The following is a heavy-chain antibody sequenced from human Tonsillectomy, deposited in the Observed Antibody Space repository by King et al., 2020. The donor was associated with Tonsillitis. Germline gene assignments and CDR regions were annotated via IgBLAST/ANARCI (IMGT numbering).Heavy chain of an antibody. CDR2: ISRGGNTI. CDR3: ARLTSSGWFSDY. J-gene: IGHJ4*02. Sequence: VQLVESGGGLVKPGGSLRLSCAASEFTFSDYYMIWIRQAPGKGLEWVTYISRGGNTIYYADSVKGRFTISRDNAKNSLYLQMDSLRAEDTALYYCARLTSSGWFSDYWGQGTLVTVSS. D-gene: IGHD6-19*01. V-gene: IGHV3-11*01. CDR1: EFTFSDYY.